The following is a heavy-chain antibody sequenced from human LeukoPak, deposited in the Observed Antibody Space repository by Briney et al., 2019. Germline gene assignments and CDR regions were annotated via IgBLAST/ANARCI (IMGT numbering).Heavy chain of an antibody. CDR3: AKDWADIVVVPAAILDY. CDR1: GFTFSSYA. CDR2: ISGSGGST. D-gene: IGHD2-2*01. J-gene: IGHJ4*02. V-gene: IGHV3-23*01. Sequence: GGSLRLSCAASGFTFSSYAMSWVRQAPGKGLEWVSAISGSGGSTYYADSVKGRFTISRDNSKNTLYLQMNSLRAEDTAVYYCAKDWADIVVVPAAILDYWGQGTVVTVSS.